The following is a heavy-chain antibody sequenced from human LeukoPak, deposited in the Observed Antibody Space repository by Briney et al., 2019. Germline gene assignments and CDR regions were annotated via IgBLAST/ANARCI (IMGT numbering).Heavy chain of an antibody. D-gene: IGHD1-26*01. J-gene: IGHJ3*02. CDR3: AIAPRLTSGNYKGGAFDM. Sequence: ASVKVSCKASGYTFTDYYMHWVQQAPGRGLKWMGLVDPEDGEKKYAEKFQGRVTITADTSTDTAYMELSSLISEDTAVYYCAIAPRLTSGNYKGGAFDMWGQGTMVTVSS. V-gene: IGHV1-69-2*01. CDR2: VDPEDGEK. CDR1: GYTFTDYY.